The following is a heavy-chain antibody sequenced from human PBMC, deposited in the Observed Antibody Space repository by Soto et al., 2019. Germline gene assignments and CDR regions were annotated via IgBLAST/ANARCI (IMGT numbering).Heavy chain of an antibody. V-gene: IGHV3-23*01. Sequence: EVQLLESGGGLVQPGGSLRLSCAASGFTFSNYAMNWVRQAPGKGLEWVSVISGSGGSTYYADSVKGRFTISRDNSKNTLYLQMNSLRAEDTAVYYCVSRSSGWYFDYWGQGTLVTVSS. D-gene: IGHD6-19*01. J-gene: IGHJ4*02. CDR2: ISGSGGST. CDR1: GFTFSNYA. CDR3: VSRSSGWYFDY.